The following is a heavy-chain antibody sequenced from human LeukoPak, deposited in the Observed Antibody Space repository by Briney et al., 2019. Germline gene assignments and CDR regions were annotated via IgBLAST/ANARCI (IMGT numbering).Heavy chain of an antibody. CDR3: ARGGHSGYDANDY. J-gene: IGHJ4*02. CDR2: INPNSGGT. Sequence: ASVKVSCKASGYTFTGYYIHWVRQAPGQGLEWMGWINPNSGGTNYAQKFQGRVTMTRDTPISTAYMELSRLRSDDTAVYYCARGGHSGYDANDYWGQGTLVTVSS. CDR1: GYTFTGYY. V-gene: IGHV1-2*02. D-gene: IGHD5-12*01.